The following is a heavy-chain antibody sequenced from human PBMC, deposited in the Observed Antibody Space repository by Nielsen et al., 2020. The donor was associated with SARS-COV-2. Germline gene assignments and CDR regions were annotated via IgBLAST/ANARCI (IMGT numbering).Heavy chain of an antibody. CDR2: IYSGGSST. J-gene: IGHJ4*02. Sequence: GGSLRLSCAASGFTFSRYAMSWVRQAPGKGLEWVSVIYSGGSSTYYADSVKGRFTISRDNSKNTLYLQMNSLRAEDTAVYYCAKDQGTAMEGGDYWGQGTLVTVSS. CDR3: AKDQGTAMEGGDY. V-gene: IGHV3-23*03. CDR1: GFTFSRYA. D-gene: IGHD5-18*01.